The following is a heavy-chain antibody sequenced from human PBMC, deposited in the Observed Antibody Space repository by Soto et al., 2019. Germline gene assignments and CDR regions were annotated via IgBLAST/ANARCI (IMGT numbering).Heavy chain of an antibody. V-gene: IGHV3-23*01. CDR1: GFACSNYA. J-gene: IGHJ4*02. D-gene: IGHD5-18*01. CDR3: PKERKVAARNSDY. Sequence: LAFAASGFACSNYATHWLRHAPGQGLEWVSSISTSIDATYYADSVKGRFTISRDDSKNTLYLQMNSLRAEDSAVYYCPKERKVAARNSDYCCEPIQVTVHS. CDR2: ISTSIDAT.